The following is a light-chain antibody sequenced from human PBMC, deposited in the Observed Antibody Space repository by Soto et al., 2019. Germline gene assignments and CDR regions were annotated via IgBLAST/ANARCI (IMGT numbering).Light chain of an antibody. CDR1: QIIGSY. V-gene: IGKV1-39*01. Sequence: DIQMTQSPSSLSAPVGDRVTITCRASQIIGSYLNWYQQKPGKAPELLIYITSSLKSGVPSRFSGSGSGTEFTLTISSLHPEDFATYYCQQGSSLPFTFGPGTKVDIK. CDR3: QQGSSLPFT. CDR2: ITS. J-gene: IGKJ3*01.